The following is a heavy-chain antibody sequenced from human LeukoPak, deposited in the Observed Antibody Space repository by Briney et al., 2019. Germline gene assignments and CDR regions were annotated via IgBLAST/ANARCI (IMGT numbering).Heavy chain of an antibody. CDR3: ARLGAPSDAFDI. Sequence: GVSLRLSCAASGFTFSSYSMNWVRQAPGKGLEWVSSISSSSSYIYYADSVKGRFTISRDNAKNSLYLQMNSLRAEDTAVYYCARLGAPSDAFDIWGQGTMVTVSS. D-gene: IGHD3-16*01. V-gene: IGHV3-21*01. CDR2: ISSSSSYI. J-gene: IGHJ3*02. CDR1: GFTFSSYS.